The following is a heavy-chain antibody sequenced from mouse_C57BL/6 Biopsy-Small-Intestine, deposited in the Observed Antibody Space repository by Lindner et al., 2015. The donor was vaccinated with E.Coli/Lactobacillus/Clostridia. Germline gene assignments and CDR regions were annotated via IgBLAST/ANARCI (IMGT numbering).Heavy chain of an antibody. V-gene: IGHV1-64*01. Sequence: SVKVSCKASGYTFNTYYMHWVRQAPGQGLEWMGIINPSGGRTTYAQKFQGRVTMTRDTSTRTFYMSLSNLRVDDTALYYCAREPDSSWYSRPMPLDYWGQGTPVTVSP. D-gene: IGHD3-2*01. CDR1: GYTFNTYY. CDR3: AREPDSSWYSRPMPLDY. CDR2: INPSGGRT. J-gene: IGHJ4*01.